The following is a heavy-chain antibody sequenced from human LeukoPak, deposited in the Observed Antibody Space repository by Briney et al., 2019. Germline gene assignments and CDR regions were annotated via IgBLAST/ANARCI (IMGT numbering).Heavy chain of an antibody. CDR2: IYYRGST. D-gene: IGHD6-6*01. J-gene: IGHJ6*02. V-gene: IGHV4-39*01. Sequence: SETLSLTCTVSGGTISNTNYYWDWIRQPPGKGLEWIGSIYYRGSTYYNPSLKSRVTISLDTSRNQFSLKLSSVTAADTAMYYCARQQLHRTGNYYYYYGMDVWGQGTTVTVSS. CDR1: GGTISNTNYY. CDR3: ARQQLHRTGNYYYYYGMDV.